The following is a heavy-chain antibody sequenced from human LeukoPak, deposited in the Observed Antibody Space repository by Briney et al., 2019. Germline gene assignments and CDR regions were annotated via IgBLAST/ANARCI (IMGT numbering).Heavy chain of an antibody. CDR3: ARGLTAWYYYYYMDV. V-gene: IGHV1-8*01. CDR2: MNPNSGST. J-gene: IGHJ6*03. CDR1: GYTLTSYD. Sequence: ASVKVSCKASGYTLTSYDINWVRQATGQGLERMGWMNPNSGSTGYAQKCQGRVTMTRNTSISTAYMELSSLRSEDTAVYYCARGLTAWYYYYYMDVWGKGTTVTVSS. D-gene: IGHD5-18*01.